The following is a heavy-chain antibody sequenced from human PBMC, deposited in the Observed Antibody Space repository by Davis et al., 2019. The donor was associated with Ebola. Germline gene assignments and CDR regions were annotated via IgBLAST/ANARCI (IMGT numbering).Heavy chain of an antibody. Sequence: SVKVSCMASGGTFSSYAISWVRQAPGQGLEWMGGIIPIFGTANYAQKFQGRVTITADKSTSTAYMELSSLRSEDTAVYYCARDYGDYERYFDYWGQGTLVTVSS. CDR2: IIPIFGTA. D-gene: IGHD4-17*01. V-gene: IGHV1-69*06. CDR3: ARDYGDYERYFDY. CDR1: GGTFSSYA. J-gene: IGHJ4*02.